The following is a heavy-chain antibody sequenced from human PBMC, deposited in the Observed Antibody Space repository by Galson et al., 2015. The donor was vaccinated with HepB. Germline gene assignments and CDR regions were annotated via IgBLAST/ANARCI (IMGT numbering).Heavy chain of an antibody. CDR1: GFTFNSYA. Sequence: LRLSCAASGFTFNSYAMHWVRQAPGKGLEWVAFISYDGRNKDYADSVKGRFTISRDNSKNTLYLQMNSLRAEDTAVYYCARPRSRLMSDCFDPWGQGTLVTVSS. CDR2: ISYDGRNK. D-gene: IGHD3-16*01. CDR3: ARPRSRLMSDCFDP. V-gene: IGHV3-30*04. J-gene: IGHJ5*02.